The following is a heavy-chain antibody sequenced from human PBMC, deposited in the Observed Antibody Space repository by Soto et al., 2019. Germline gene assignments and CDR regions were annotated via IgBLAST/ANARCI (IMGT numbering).Heavy chain of an antibody. CDR3: AKDRPRRSGANYYYGMDV. Sequence: PGGSLRLSCAASGFTFSSYAMSWVRQAPGKGLEWVSAISGSGGSTYYADSVKGRFTVSRDNSKNTLFLQMNSLSAEDTAVYYCAKDRPRRSGANYYYGMDVWGQGTTVTVSS. CDR2: ISGSGGST. V-gene: IGHV3-23*01. CDR1: GFTFSSYA. J-gene: IGHJ6*02.